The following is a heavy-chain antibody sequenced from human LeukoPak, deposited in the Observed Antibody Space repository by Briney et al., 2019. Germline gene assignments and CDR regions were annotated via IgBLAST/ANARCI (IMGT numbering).Heavy chain of an antibody. CDR2: INHSGST. D-gene: IGHD3-22*01. CDR1: GGPFSGYY. CDR3: ARGEFGYYYDSSAYTAFDY. J-gene: IGHJ4*02. Sequence: SETLSLTCAVYGGPFSGYYWSWIRQPPGKGLEWIGEINHSGSTNYNPSLKSRVTISVDTSKNQFSLKLSSVTAADTAVYYCARGEFGYYYDSSAYTAFDYWGQGTLVTVSS. V-gene: IGHV4-34*01.